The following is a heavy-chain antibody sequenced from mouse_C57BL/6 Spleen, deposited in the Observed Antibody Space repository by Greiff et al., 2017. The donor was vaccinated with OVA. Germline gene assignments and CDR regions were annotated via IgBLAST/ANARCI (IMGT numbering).Heavy chain of an antibody. J-gene: IGHJ1*03. CDR3: ARGGNSWYFDV. CDR1: GFTFSSYT. CDR2: ISGGGGNT. V-gene: IGHV5-9*01. Sequence: EVQLQESGGGLVKPGGSLKLSCAASGFTFSSYTMSWVRQTPEKRLEWVATISGGGGNTYYPDSVKGRFTISRDNAKNTLYLQMSSLRSEDTALYYCARGGNSWYFDVWGTGTTVTVSS. D-gene: IGHD2-1*01.